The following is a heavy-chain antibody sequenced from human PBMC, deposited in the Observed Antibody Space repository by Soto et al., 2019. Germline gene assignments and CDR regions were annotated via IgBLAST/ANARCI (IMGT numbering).Heavy chain of an antibody. CDR2: IRQDVNEI. CDR3: GTDQWGGAFDI. CDR1: GLTLSSYW. D-gene: IGHD3-10*01. J-gene: IGHJ3*02. Sequence: GGXLTLSCAGSGLTLSSYWISWLRQTPGKGLDFVANIRQDVNEINYMDSVKGRFTISRDNAKNLLFLQMDSLRDDDTAVYYCGTDQWGGAFDIGGQGTMVTVSS. V-gene: IGHV3-7*01.